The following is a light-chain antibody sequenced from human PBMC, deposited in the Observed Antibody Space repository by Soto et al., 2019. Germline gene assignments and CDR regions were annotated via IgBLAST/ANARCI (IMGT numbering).Light chain of an antibody. V-gene: IGKV3-20*01. CDR2: GAS. J-gene: IGKJ4*01. Sequence: NVLTQSPGTLSLSPGERATLSCRASQTVSGSYVAWYQQKPGQTPRLLIYGASSRATGIPDRFSGGGSGTDFTLTISRLEPEDFAVYYCQQFSSYPLTFGGGTKVDIK. CDR3: QQFSSYPLT. CDR1: QTVSGSY.